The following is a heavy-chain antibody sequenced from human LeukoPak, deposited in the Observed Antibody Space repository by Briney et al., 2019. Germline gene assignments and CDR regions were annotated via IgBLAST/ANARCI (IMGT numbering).Heavy chain of an antibody. D-gene: IGHD2-2*01. CDR2: IYSSGTT. CDR3: ARADSSSAYTAFDS. CDR1: GDSINTDY. V-gene: IGHV4-4*07. J-gene: IGHJ4*02. Sequence: SETLSLTCSVSGDSINTDYWSWTRQPAGKGPEWIGRIYSSGTTNYNPSLKSRVTMSLDKSKNQFSLKLTSATAADTAVYYCARADSSSAYTAFDSWGQGTLVTVSS.